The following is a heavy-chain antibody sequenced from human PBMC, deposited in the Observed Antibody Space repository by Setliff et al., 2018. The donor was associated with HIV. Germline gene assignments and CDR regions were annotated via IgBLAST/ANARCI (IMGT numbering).Heavy chain of an antibody. CDR1: GYTFTSYP. V-gene: IGHV7-4-1*02. J-gene: IGHJ5*02. Sequence: ASVMVSCKASGYTFTSYPMNWVRQAPGQGLEWMGWINTNTAKPTYAQGFTGRFVFSLDTSVSTAYLQISSLKPDDTAVYYCARDYSSLLTVVWFDPWGQGTLVTVSS. CDR2: INTNTAKP. CDR3: ARDYSSLLTVVWFDP. D-gene: IGHD6-13*01.